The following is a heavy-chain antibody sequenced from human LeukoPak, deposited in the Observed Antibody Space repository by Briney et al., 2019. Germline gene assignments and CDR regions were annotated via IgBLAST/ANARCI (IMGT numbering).Heavy chain of an antibody. CDR1: GSDFSTKW. Sequence: GESLKISCQTSGSDFSTKWIGWVRQMPGKGLEWMGIIYPLDSITRYSPSFQGHVSISADTSISTSYLQWTSLKPSDTAIYYCARLAPDYADYWFDPWGQGTLVTVSS. V-gene: IGHV5-51*01. CDR3: ARLAPDYADYWFDP. CDR2: IYPLDSIT. J-gene: IGHJ5*02. D-gene: IGHD4-17*01.